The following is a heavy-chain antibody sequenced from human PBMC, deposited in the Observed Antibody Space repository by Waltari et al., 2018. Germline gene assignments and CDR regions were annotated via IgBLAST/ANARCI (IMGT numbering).Heavy chain of an antibody. V-gene: IGHV1-46*01. J-gene: IGHJ3*02. CDR2: INPSGGST. CDR1: GYTFTSYY. Sequence: QVQLVQSGAEVKKPGASVKVSCKASGYTFTSYYMQWVRPAPGQGLEWMGIINPSGGSTSYAQKFQCRVTMTRDTSISTAYMELSRLRSDDTAVYYCARSTLLLYDYVWGSYRYAFDIWGQGTMVTVSS. D-gene: IGHD3-16*02. CDR3: ARSTLLLYDYVWGSYRYAFDI.